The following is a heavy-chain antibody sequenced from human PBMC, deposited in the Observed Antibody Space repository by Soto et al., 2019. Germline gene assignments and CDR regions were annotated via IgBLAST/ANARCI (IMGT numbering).Heavy chain of an antibody. J-gene: IGHJ4*02. Sequence: SETLSLTCAVSGGSISSTNWWTWVRQPPGMGLEWIGEVYHSGSSNYNPSLKSRVTISVDKSKNQFSLKLNSVTAADTAVYYCARGSGPYCSSTSCYALFDYWGQGNLVTVSS. V-gene: IGHV4-4*02. D-gene: IGHD2-2*01. CDR1: GGSISSTNW. CDR2: VYHSGSS. CDR3: ARGSGPYCSSTSCYALFDY.